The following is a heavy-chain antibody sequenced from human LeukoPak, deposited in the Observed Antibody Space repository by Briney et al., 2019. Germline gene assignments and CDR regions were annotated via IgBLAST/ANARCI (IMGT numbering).Heavy chain of an antibody. CDR2: IYYSGST. Sequence: SETLSLTCTVSGASISSSSYYWGWIRQPPGTGLEWIGSIYYSGSTYYNPSLKSRVTISVDTSKNQFSLKLSSVTAADTAVYYCAGEDYFDSSGYASWRFDIWGQGTMVTVSS. J-gene: IGHJ3*02. CDR1: GASISSSSYY. V-gene: IGHV4-39*07. D-gene: IGHD3-22*01. CDR3: AGEDYFDSSGYASWRFDI.